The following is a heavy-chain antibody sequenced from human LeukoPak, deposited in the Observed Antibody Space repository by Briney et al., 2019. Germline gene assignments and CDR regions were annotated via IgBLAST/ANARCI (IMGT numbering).Heavy chain of an antibody. CDR1: GLTFSSYS. Sequence: PGGSLRLSCAASGLTFSSYSMNWVRQPPGKGLEWVSSIISSSSYIYYADSVKGRFTISRDNAKNSLYLQMNSLRAEDTAVYYCARDSSIAAAGPHAFGIWGQGTMVTVSS. J-gene: IGHJ3*02. CDR2: IISSSSYI. CDR3: ARDSSIAAAGPHAFGI. V-gene: IGHV3-21*01. D-gene: IGHD6-13*01.